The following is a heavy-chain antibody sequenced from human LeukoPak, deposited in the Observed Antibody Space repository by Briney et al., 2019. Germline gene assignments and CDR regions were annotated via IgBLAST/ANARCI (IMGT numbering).Heavy chain of an antibody. CDR2: ISSSSDNI. J-gene: IGHJ4*02. V-gene: IGHV3-48*04. CDR3: ARGPKWLSPPGFPDY. Sequence: GGSLRLSCAASGFTFSNYAMSWVRQVPGKRLEWVSYISSSSDNIYYADSVEGRFTISRDNAKNSLYLQMNSLRPEDTAMYYCARGPKWLSPPGFPDYWGQGTLVTVSS. CDR1: GFTFSNYA. D-gene: IGHD5-12*01.